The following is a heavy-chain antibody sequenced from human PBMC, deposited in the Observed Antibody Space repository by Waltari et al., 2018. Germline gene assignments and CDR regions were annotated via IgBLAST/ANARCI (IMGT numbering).Heavy chain of an antibody. V-gene: IGHV3-23*01. CDR2: ISGSGGST. Sequence: EVQLLESGGGLVQPGGSLRLSCAASGFTFSSYAMSWVSQAPGKGLEWVSAISGSGGSTYYADSVKGRFTSARDNSKNTLYLQMNSLRAEDTAVYYCAKGYGSGAHFYFLSHWGQGTLVTVSS. D-gene: IGHD3-10*01. J-gene: IGHJ4*02. CDR3: AKGYGSGAHFYFLSH. CDR1: GFTFSSYA.